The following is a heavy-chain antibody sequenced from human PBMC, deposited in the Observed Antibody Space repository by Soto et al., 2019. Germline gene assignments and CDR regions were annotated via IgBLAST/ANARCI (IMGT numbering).Heavy chain of an antibody. CDR1: GCSISSGGYY. Sequence: SETLSLTCTVSGCSISSGGYYWSWIRQHPGKGLEWIGYTYYSGSTYYNPSLKSRVTISVDTSKNTLYLQMNSLRAEDTAVYYCARDRITMIVVVHTRRGNWFDPWGQGTLVTVS. CDR2: TYYSGST. J-gene: IGHJ5*02. CDR3: ARDRITMIVVVHTRRGNWFDP. V-gene: IGHV4-31*03. D-gene: IGHD3-22*01.